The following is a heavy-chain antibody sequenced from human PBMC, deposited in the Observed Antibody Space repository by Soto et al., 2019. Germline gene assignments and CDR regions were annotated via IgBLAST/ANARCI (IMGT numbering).Heavy chain of an antibody. V-gene: IGHV3-49*03. CDR3: TRDSWYEDFDY. Sequence: GGSLRLSCTASGFTFGDYAMSWFRQAPGKGLEWVGFIRSKAYGGTTEYAASVKGRFTISRDDSKSIAYLQMNSLETEDTAVYYCTRDSWYEDFDYWGQGTLVTVSS. D-gene: IGHD6-13*01. J-gene: IGHJ4*02. CDR2: IRSKAYGGTT. CDR1: GFTFGDYA.